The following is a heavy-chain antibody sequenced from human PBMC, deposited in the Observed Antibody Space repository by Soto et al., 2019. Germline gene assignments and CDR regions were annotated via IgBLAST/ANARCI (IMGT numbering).Heavy chain of an antibody. CDR1: GFTFSSYA. V-gene: IGHV3-23*01. D-gene: IGHD6-19*01. CDR2: ISGSGGST. J-gene: IGHJ4*02. Sequence: GGSLRLSCAASGFTFSSYAMSWVRQAPGKGLEWVSAISGSGGSTYYADSVKGRFTISRDNSKNTLYLQMNSLRAEDTAVYYCATSVGSGWHLYYFDYWGQGTLVTVSS. CDR3: ATSVGSGWHLYYFDY.